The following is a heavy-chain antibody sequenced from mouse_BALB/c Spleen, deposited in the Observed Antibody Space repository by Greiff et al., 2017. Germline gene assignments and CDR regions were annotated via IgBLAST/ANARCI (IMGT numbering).Heavy chain of an antibody. CDR1: GYTFTNYW. Sequence: QVQLQQSGAELVRPGTSVKISCKASGYTFTNYWLGWVKQRPGHGLEWIGDIYPGGGYTNYNEKFKGKATLTADTSSSTAYMQLSSLTSEDSAVYFCANDYDSTWFAYWGQGTLVTVSA. CDR3: ANDYDSTWFAY. D-gene: IGHD2-4*01. CDR2: IYPGGGYT. V-gene: IGHV1-63*02. J-gene: IGHJ3*01.